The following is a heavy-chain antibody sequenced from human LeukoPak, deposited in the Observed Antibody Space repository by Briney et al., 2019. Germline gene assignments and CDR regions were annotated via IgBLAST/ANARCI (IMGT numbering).Heavy chain of an antibody. V-gene: IGHV4-34*01. CDR1: GGSFSGYY. CDR2: INHSGST. Sequence: SETLSLTCAVYGGSFSGYYWSWIRQPPGKGLEWIGEINHSGSTNYNPSLKSRVTISVDTSKNQFSLKLSSVTAADTAMYYCARLDVYYYYGMDVWGQGTTVTVSS. J-gene: IGHJ6*02. CDR3: ARLDVYYYYGMDV.